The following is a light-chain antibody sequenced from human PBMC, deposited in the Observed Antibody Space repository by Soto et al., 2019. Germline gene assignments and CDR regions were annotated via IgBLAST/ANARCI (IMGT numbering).Light chain of an antibody. V-gene: IGKV1-9*01. CDR1: QGISSF. CDR3: QQVNSYPWT. J-gene: IGKJ1*01. Sequence: DIQLTQSPSFLSASIGDRVTMTCRASQGISSFLAWYQQKPGKAPKLLIYAASTLQSGVPSRFSGSGSGTEFTLTISSLQPEDFATYYCQQVNSYPWTFGQGTKVEIK. CDR2: AAS.